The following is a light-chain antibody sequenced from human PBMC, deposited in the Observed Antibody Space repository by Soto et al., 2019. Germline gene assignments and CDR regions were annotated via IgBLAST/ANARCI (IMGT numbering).Light chain of an antibody. J-gene: IGKJ1*01. CDR1: QSISSW. V-gene: IGKV1-5*01. CDR3: QQYNSYPWT. Sequence: DIQMTQSPSTLSASVGDRVTITCRASQSISSWLAWYQQKPGKAPKLLIYDASSLESGVPSRFSGSGSGTEVTLTISSLQPDDFATYYCQQYNSYPWTCGQATKVEIK. CDR2: DAS.